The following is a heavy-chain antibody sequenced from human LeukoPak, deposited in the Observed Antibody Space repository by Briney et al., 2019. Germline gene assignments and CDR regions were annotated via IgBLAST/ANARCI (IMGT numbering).Heavy chain of an antibody. CDR3: ASCYYDSSGYYSLDY. CDR1: GYTFTSYG. D-gene: IGHD3-22*01. V-gene: IGHV1-18*01. Sequence: ASVKVSCKASGYTFTSYGISWVRQAPGQGLEWMGWISAYNGNTNYAQKLQGRVTITADESTSTAYMELSSLRSEDTAVYYCASCYYDSSGYYSLDYWGQGTLVTVSS. J-gene: IGHJ4*02. CDR2: ISAYNGNT.